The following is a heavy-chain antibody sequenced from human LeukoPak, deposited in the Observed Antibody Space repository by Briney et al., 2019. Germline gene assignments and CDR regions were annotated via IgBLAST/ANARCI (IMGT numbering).Heavy chain of an antibody. J-gene: IGHJ3*02. CDR2: IYYSGST. CDR3: ASTMITFGGVIPPNDAFDI. D-gene: IGHD3-16*02. Sequence: SETLSLTCTVSGGSISSYYWSWIRQPPGKGLEWIGYIYYSGSTNYNPSLKSRVTISVDTSKNQFSLKLSSVTAADTAVYYCASTMITFGGVIPPNDAFDIWGQGTMVTVSS. CDR1: GGSISSYY. V-gene: IGHV4-59*01.